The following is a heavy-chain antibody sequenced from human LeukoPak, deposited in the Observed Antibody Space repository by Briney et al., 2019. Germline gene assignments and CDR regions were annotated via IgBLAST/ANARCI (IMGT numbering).Heavy chain of an antibody. V-gene: IGHV3-30*03. J-gene: IGHJ4*02. CDR2: IASDGRDK. CDR3: ARDLRRIAAYYFDF. Sequence: GGSLRLSCAASGFTFSSCSMNCVRQAPGKGLEWVAVIASDGRDKHHAESVKGRFTISRDNSKSTLYLQTNSLRAEDTAVYYCARDLRRIAAYYFDFWGQGTLVTVSS. D-gene: IGHD6-25*01. CDR1: GFTFSSCS.